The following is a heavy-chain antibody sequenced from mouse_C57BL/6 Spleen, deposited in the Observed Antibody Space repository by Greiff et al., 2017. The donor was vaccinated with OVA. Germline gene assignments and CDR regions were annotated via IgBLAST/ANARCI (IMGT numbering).Heavy chain of an antibody. CDR3: ARGYGNYYFCY. CDR2: INPSTGGT. Sequence: VQLQQSGPELVKPGASVKISCKASGYSFTGYYMHWVKQSSDKSLEWIGEINPSTGGTSYNQKFKGKAPFTVDKSHSTAYMQRMSLTSEDSAVYYCARGYGNYYFCYWGPGTTLTVSS. D-gene: IGHD2-10*02. V-gene: IGHV1-43*01. J-gene: IGHJ2*01. CDR1: GYSFTGYY.